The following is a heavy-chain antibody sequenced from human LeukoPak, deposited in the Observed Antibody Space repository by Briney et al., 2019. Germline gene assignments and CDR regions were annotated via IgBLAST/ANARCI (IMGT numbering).Heavy chain of an antibody. CDR2: ISGSGGST. CDR3: AKEDSSGWSNWFDP. CDR1: GFTFDDYA. V-gene: IGHV3-23*01. J-gene: IGHJ5*02. D-gene: IGHD6-19*01. Sequence: GGSLRLSCAASGFTFDDYAMHWVRQAPGKGLEWVSGISGSGGSTYYADSVKGRFTISRDNSKNTLYLQMNSLRAEDTAVYYCAKEDSSGWSNWFDPWGQGTLVTVSS.